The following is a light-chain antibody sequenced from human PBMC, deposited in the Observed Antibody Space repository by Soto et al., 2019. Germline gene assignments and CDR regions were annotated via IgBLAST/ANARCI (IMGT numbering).Light chain of an antibody. Sequence: QSALTQPPSVSGSPGQSITISCTGTSGDVGGYKYVSWYQQHPGRAPNLMMYDVSNRPSGVPNRFSGSKSDNTASLTISGLQPEDEADYYCLSYSTNSTVVFGTGTKLTVL. CDR1: SGDVGGYKY. V-gene: IGLV2-14*03. J-gene: IGLJ2*01. CDR2: DVS. CDR3: LSYSTNSTVV.